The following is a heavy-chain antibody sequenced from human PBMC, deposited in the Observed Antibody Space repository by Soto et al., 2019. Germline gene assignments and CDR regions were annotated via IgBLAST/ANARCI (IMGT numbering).Heavy chain of an antibody. CDR1: GFTFSTYA. CDR2: ISYDGTNK. V-gene: IGHV3-30-3*01. CDR3: ARDGSSY. Sequence: QVQLVESGGGVVQPGRSLRLSCAASGFTFSTYAMHWVRQAPGKGLEWVAVISYDGTNKYYADSVKGRFTISRDNSKNRLYLQVEGLCAEDKVVLSCARDGSSYWGQGTPVIVSS. D-gene: IGHD3-10*01. J-gene: IGHJ4*02.